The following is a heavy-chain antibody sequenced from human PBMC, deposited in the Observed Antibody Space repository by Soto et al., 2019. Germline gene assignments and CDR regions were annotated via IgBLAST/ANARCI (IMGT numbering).Heavy chain of an antibody. CDR1: GFSLSTNGVG. V-gene: IGHV2-5*02. CDR3: AHDEATETKV. J-gene: IGHJ4*02. CDR2: IYWDDDK. Sequence: QITLKESGPTLVKPTQTLTLTCTFSGFSLSTNGVGVGWIRQPPGKALDWLALIYWDDDKHYSPSLKSRLTITKDTSKTQVVLTMTNMDPVDTGTYYCAHDEATETKVWGQGTMVTVSA. D-gene: IGHD4-17*01.